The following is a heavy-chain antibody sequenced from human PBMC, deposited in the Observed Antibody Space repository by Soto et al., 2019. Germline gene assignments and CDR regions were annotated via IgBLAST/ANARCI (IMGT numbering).Heavy chain of an antibody. J-gene: IGHJ4*02. CDR1: GYIIKNYW. Sequence: GESLKISCKASGYIIKNYWIGWVRQMPGQGLEWMGIIFPDDSDTRYSPSFQGHVTISVDKSISTAYVQWSSLKASDSAIYYCFRGGVTSRTFDYRGQGTLVTVSS. CDR3: FRGGVTSRTFDY. D-gene: IGHD3-16*01. CDR2: IFPDDSDT. V-gene: IGHV5-51*01.